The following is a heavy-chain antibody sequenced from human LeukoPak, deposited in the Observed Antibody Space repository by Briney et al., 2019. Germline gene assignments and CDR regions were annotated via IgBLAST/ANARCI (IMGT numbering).Heavy chain of an antibody. CDR3: ARDGGMGEYYYYYYMDV. CDR1: GFTFSSYS. V-gene: IGHV3-21*04. CDR2: ISISSSYI. D-gene: IGHD1-26*01. J-gene: IGHJ6*03. Sequence: GGSLRLSCAASGFTFSSYSMNWVRQAPGKGLEWVSSISISSSYIYCADSVKGRFTISEDTDKHSLYLPMNSPRADDPAVYYCARDGGMGEYYYYYYMDVWGKGTTVTVSS.